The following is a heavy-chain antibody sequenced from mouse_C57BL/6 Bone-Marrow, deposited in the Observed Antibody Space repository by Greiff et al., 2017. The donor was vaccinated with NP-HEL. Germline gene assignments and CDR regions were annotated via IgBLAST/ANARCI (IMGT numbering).Heavy chain of an antibody. CDR1: GYTFTNYW. CDR2: IYPGGGYT. J-gene: IGHJ1*03. D-gene: IGHD2-3*01. V-gene: IGHV1-63*01. CDR3: ARIYDGYPTDLWYFDV. Sequence: VQLQQSGAELVRPGTSVKMSCKASGYTFTNYWIGWAKQRPGHGLEWIGDIYPGGGYTNYTEKFKGKATLTADKSSSTAYMQFSSLTSEDSAIYYCARIYDGYPTDLWYFDVWGTGTTVTVSS.